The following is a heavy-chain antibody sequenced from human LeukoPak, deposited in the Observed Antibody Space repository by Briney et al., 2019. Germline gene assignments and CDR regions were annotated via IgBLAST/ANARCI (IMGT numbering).Heavy chain of an antibody. V-gene: IGHV1-2*02. CDR3: ARGDCSSISCPLDP. J-gene: IGHJ5*02. D-gene: IGHD2-2*01. Sequence: GAPVKVSCKASGYTFTGYYMHWVRQAPGQGLEWMGWISPNSGGTKYAQNFQGRVTMTRDTSISTAYMELSRLRSDDTAVYYCARGDCSSISCPLDPWGQGTLVTVSS. CDR1: GYTFTGYY. CDR2: ISPNSGGT.